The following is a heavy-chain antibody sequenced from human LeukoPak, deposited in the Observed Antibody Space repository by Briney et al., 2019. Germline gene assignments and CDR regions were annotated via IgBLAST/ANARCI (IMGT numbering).Heavy chain of an antibody. CDR3: ARDYMRSNYGSSGY. CDR2: ISAYNGNT. CDR1: GYTFTSYG. Sequence: ASVKVSCKASGYTFTSYGISWVRQAPGQGLEWMGWISAYNGNTNYAQKLQGRVTMTTDTSTSTAYMELRSLRSDDTAVYYCARDYMRSNYGSSGYWGQGTLVTVSS. D-gene: IGHD4-11*01. V-gene: IGHV1-18*01. J-gene: IGHJ4*02.